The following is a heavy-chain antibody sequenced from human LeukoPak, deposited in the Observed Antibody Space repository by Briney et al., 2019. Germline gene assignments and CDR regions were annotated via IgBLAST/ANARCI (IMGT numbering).Heavy chain of an antibody. D-gene: IGHD6-19*01. CDR1: GFTFSSYG. V-gene: IGHV3-30*19. CDR3: ARAEWLTSFDY. CDR2: ISYDGSNK. Sequence: GGSLRLSCAASGFTFSSYGMHWVRQAPGKGLEWVAVISYDGSNKYYADSVKGRFTISRDNSKNTLYLQMNSLRAEDTAVYYCARAEWLTSFDYWGQGTLVTVSS. J-gene: IGHJ4*02.